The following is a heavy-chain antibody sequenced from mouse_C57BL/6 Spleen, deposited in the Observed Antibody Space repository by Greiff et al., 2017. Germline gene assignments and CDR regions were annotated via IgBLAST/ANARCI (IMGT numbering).Heavy chain of an antibody. Sequence: QVQLQQPGAELVRPGSSVKLSCKASGYTFTSYWMHWVKQRPIQGLEWIGNIDPSDSYTHYNQKFKDKATLTVDKSSSTAYMQLSSLTSEDSAVYYCARGGEGTFYYAMDYWGQGTSVTVSS. D-gene: IGHD3-3*01. CDR2: IDPSDSYT. CDR1: GYTFTSYW. V-gene: IGHV1-52*01. CDR3: ARGGEGTFYYAMDY. J-gene: IGHJ4*01.